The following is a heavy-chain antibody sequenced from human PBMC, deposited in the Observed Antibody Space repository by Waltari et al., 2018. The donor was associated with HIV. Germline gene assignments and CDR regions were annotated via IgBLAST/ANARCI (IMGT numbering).Heavy chain of an antibody. V-gene: IGHV3-74*01. Sequence: EVQLVESGGGLVQPGGSLRLSCAASGFTFSSYWMHWVRQAPGKGLVWVSIINSDGSSKNYADSVKGRFTISRDNAKNTVYLQRNSLRAEDTALYYCASLYNYVWGSPPPFDYWGQGTLVTVSS. J-gene: IGHJ4*02. CDR2: INSDGSSK. D-gene: IGHD3-16*01. CDR3: ASLYNYVWGSPPPFDY. CDR1: GFTFSSYW.